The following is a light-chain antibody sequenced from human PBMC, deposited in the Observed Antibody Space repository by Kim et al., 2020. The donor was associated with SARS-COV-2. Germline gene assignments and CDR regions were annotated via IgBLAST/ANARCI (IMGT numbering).Light chain of an antibody. CDR2: QDI. J-gene: IGLJ3*02. CDR3: QAWDSSTAV. CDR1: KLGDKH. V-gene: IGLV3-1*01. Sequence: SYELTQPPSVSVSPGQTASITCSGHKLGDKHAYWYQQKPGQSPVLVIYQDIKRPSGIPERFSGSNSGNTVTLTISGTQSMDEADYYCQAWDSSTAVFGGGTKLTVL.